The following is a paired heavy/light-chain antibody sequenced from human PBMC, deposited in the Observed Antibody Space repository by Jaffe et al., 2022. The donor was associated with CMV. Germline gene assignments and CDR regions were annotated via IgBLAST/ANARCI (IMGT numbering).Light chain of an antibody. CDR3: QQYGNSPKT. CDR2: DAS. V-gene: IGKV3-20*01. CDR1: QSVSGRY. Sequence: EIVLTQSPGTLSLSPGERATLSCRASQSVSGRYLAWYQQTPGQAPRLLMYDASRRATGIPDRFSGSGSGTDFTLTISRVEPEDFAVYYCQQYGNSPKTFGQGTKVEIK. J-gene: IGKJ2*01.
Heavy chain of an antibody. Sequence: QVQLQESGPGLLKPSGTLSLTCAVSGASISSSSWWSWVRQPPGQGLEWIGEIYDSGSTNYNPSLKSRATISVDKSRNQFSLKVNSVTAADTAVYYCARVPLSKFGVVKGYMDVWGKGTTVTVSS. J-gene: IGHJ6*03. CDR2: IYDSGST. CDR1: GASISSSSW. D-gene: IGHD3-3*01. V-gene: IGHV4-4*02. CDR3: ARVPLSKFGVVKGYMDV.